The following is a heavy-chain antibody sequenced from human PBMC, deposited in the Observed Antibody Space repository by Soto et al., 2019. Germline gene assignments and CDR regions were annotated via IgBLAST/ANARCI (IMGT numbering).Heavy chain of an antibody. Sequence: SETLSLTCSVSGGSMNGNYWSWVRQPPGKRLEWIGYVYYTGTTDYNPSLKSRVTISVDTSKSQFSLRVTSVTAADTAVYYCARGGWYIDFWGQGSLVTVSS. CDR1: GGSMNGNY. V-gene: IGHV4-59*01. CDR3: ARGGWYIDF. CDR2: VYYTGTT. D-gene: IGHD6-19*01. J-gene: IGHJ4*02.